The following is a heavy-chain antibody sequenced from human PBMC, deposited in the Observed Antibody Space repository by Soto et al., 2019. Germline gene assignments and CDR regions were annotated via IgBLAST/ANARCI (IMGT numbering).Heavy chain of an antibody. J-gene: IGHJ4*02. CDR1: GFTFSSYD. CDR2: ISGSGGST. D-gene: IGHD1-26*01. V-gene: IGHV3-23*01. CDR3: ARRGSGSYYDY. Sequence: EVQLLESGGGLVQPGGSLRLSCAASGFTFSSYDMRWVRQAPVKGMEWVSAISGSGGSTYYADSVKGRFTTSRDNSKNTLYLQMNSLRAEDTAVYYCARRGSGSYYDYRVQGTLVTVSS.